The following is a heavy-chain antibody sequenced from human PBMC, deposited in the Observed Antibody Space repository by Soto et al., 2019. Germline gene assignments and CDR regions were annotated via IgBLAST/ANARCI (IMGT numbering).Heavy chain of an antibody. CDR2: IIPILGIA. Sequence: QVQLVQSGAEVKKPGSSVKVSCKASGGTFSSYTISWVRQAPGQGLEWMGRIIPILGIANYAQKFQGRVTITADKSTSTAYMELSSLRSEDTAVYYCAGEFDGSGKIDYWGQGTLVTVSS. CDR3: AGEFDGSGKIDY. CDR1: GGTFSSYT. D-gene: IGHD3-10*01. V-gene: IGHV1-69*08. J-gene: IGHJ4*02.